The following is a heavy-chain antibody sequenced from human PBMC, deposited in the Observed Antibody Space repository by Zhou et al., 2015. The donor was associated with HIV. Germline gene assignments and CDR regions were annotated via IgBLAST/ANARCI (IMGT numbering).Heavy chain of an antibody. Sequence: QVQLVQSGAEVKKPGSSVKVSCKASGGTFSSYAISWVRQAPGQGLEWMGGIIPIFGTANYAQKFQGRVTITADESTSTAYMELSSLRSEDTAVYYCARDGTMVRGVTITETRYGMDVWGQGTTVTVSS. J-gene: IGHJ6*02. D-gene: IGHD3-10*01. CDR1: GGTFSSYA. CDR3: ARDGTMVRGVTITETRYGMDV. CDR2: IIPIFGTA. V-gene: IGHV1-69*01.